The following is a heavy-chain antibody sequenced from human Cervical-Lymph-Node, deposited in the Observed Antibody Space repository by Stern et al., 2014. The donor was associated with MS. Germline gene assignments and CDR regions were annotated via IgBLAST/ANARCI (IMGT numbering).Heavy chain of an antibody. D-gene: IGHD6-19*01. CDR2: ISKDGSNQ. V-gene: IGHV3-30*18. J-gene: IGHJ4*02. Sequence: QMQLVQSGGGVVQPGKSLRLSCAASGFMFTDYVMHWVRQPPGKGLEWVSVISKDGSNQHYGDSVKGRFTVSRDNAKNTLYLDMNSLRADDTATYYCAKDRGVAGTAGEADQWGQGTLGTGSA. CDR1: GFMFTDYV. CDR3: AKDRGVAGTAGEADQ.